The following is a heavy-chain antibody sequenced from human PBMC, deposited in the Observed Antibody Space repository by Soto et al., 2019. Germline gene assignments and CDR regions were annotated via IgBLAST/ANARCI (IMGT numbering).Heavy chain of an antibody. CDR3: ARDGELASSGTKDYYYYGMDV. CDR2: ISAYNGNT. J-gene: IGHJ6*02. D-gene: IGHD6-19*01. CDR1: GYTFTSYG. Sequence: QVQLVQSGAEVKKPGASVKVSCKASGYTFTSYGISWVRQAPGQGLEWMGWISAYNGNTNYAQKLQGRVTMTTDTSTSTAYMELRSLRSDDTAVYYCARDGELASSGTKDYYYYGMDVWGQGTTVTVSS. V-gene: IGHV1-18*01.